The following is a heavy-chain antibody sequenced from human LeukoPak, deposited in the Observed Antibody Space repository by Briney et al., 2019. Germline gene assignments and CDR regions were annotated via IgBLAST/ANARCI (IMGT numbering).Heavy chain of an antibody. V-gene: IGHV1-18*01. J-gene: IGHJ4*02. CDR3: ARGDSGGYSCLDY. CDR2: ISGYNGNI. CDR1: GYTFTNYG. Sequence: ASVKVSCKASGYTFTNYGITWVRQAPGQGLEWMGWISGYNGNIDYAQKLQGRVTTTTDTSTSTAYMELRSLRSDDTAVYYCARGDSGGYSCLDYWGQGTLVTVSS. D-gene: IGHD3-22*01.